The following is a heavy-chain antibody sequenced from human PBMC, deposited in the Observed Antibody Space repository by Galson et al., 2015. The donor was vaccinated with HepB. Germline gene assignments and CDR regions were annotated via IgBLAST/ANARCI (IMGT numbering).Heavy chain of an antibody. CDR3: AKGGGWLYYFDY. D-gene: IGHD6-19*01. J-gene: IGHJ4*02. Sequence: SLRLSCAASGFTFSTFAMNWVRQAPGKGLEWVSAISGSGDSPYYADSVKGRFTVSSDNSKNTLFLQLSSLRAEDTAVYYCAKGGGWLYYFDYWGQGTLVTVSS. CDR2: ISGSGDSP. CDR1: GFTFSTFA. V-gene: IGHV3-23*01.